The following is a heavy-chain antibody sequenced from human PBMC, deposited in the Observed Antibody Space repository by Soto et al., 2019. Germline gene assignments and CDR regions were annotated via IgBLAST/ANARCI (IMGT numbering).Heavy chain of an antibody. CDR2: IIPNVQGI. J-gene: IGHJ4*02. CDR3: ANDRQYPRDYFHY. CDR1: GFTVTSNG. D-gene: IGHD4-4*01. V-gene: IGHV3-23*01. Sequence: EVKLLESGGGLVQPGGSLRLSCGVSGFTVTSNGVSWVRQAPGKGLEWVSAIIPNVQGIWYADSVKGRFTISRDISRNTVFLQRDSLRAEDTAVYYCANDRQYPRDYFHYWGQGTLVTVSS.